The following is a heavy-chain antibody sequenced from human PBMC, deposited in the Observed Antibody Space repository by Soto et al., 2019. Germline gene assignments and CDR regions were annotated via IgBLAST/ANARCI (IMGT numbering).Heavy chain of an antibody. V-gene: IGHV1-3*01. CDR1: GYTFTSYA. CDR2: INAGNGNT. CDR3: ARSRDGYNCDY. D-gene: IGHD5-12*01. J-gene: IGHJ4*02. Sequence: QVQLVQSGAAVKKPGASVKVSCKASGYTFTSYAMHWVRQAPGQRLEWMGWINAGNGNTKYSQKFQGRVTITRDTSASTAYMELSSLRSEDTAVYSCARSRDGYNCDYWGQGPLVTVSS.